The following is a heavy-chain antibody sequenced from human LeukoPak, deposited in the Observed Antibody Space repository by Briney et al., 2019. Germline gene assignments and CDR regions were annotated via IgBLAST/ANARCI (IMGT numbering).Heavy chain of an antibody. D-gene: IGHD3-22*01. V-gene: IGHV3-74*01. CDR1: GFTFSSYW. J-gene: IGHJ1*01. Sequence: WGSLTLSCAASGFTFSSYWMHWVRQAPGKGLVWVSRINTDGSSTSYAYSVNDRFTFSRDNAKNTLYLQMNSLRDEDTAVYYCAREPYYYDSSGYYQHWGQGTLVTVSS. CDR3: AREPYYYDSSGYYQH. CDR2: INTDGSST.